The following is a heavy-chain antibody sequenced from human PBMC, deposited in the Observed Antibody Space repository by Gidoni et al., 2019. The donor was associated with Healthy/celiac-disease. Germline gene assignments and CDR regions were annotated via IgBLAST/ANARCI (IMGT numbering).Heavy chain of an antibody. CDR2: MNPNSGNT. Sequence: QVQLVQSGAEVKKPGASVKVSCKASGYTFTSYDINWVRQATGQGLEWMGWMNPNSGNTGYAQKFQGRVTMTRNTSISTAYMELSSLRSEDTAVYYCARGNGLTTVTRSDWFDPWGQGTLVTVSS. D-gene: IGHD4-4*01. CDR1: GYTFTSYD. CDR3: ARGNGLTTVTRSDWFDP. V-gene: IGHV1-8*01. J-gene: IGHJ5*02.